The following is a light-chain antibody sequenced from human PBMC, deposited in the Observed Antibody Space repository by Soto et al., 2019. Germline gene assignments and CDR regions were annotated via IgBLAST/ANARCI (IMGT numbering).Light chain of an antibody. CDR1: QSVSSSY. Sequence: EIVLTQSPGTLSLSPGEGATLSCRASQSVSSSYLAWYQLKPGQAPRLLIYGASIRATGIPDRFSGSGSETDFTLTISRLEPEDFALYYCQQYGRSPPYTFGQGTSVEIK. CDR3: QQYGRSPPYT. J-gene: IGKJ2*01. V-gene: IGKV3-20*01. CDR2: GAS.